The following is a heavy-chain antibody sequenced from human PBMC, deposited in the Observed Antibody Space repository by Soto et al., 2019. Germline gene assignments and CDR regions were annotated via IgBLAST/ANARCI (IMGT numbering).Heavy chain of an antibody. CDR3: ARGGAGYHLFDP. Sequence: ASVKVSCKASGYTFTSYDINWVRQATGQGLEWMGWMNPNSGDTGYAQKFQGRVTMTTNNSISTAYMELSSLGSEDTAVYYCARGGAGYHLFDPWGQGTLVTVSS. J-gene: IGHJ5*01. CDR1: GYTFTSYD. D-gene: IGHD5-12*01. CDR2: MNPNSGDT. V-gene: IGHV1-8*01.